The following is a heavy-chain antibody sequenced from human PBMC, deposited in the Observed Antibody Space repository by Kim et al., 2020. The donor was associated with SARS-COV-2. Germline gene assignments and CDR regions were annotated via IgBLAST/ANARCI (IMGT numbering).Heavy chain of an antibody. CDR1: GGSFSGYY. CDR3: ARRLSNTSGWGSHYCDL. CDR2: INHSGRT. Sequence: SETPSLTCAVYGGSFSGYYWSWIRQPPGKGLEWIGEINHSGRTNYNPSLKSRVTISVDTSKNQFSLKLTSMTAADTAVYYCARRLSNTSGWGSHYCDLWGQGTLVTVSS. D-gene: IGHD3-10*01. J-gene: IGHJ4*02. V-gene: IGHV4-34*01.